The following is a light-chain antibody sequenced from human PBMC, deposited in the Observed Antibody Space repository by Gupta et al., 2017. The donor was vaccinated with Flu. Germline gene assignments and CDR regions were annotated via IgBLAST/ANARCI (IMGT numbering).Light chain of an antibody. CDR2: SNT. Sequence: QSVLTQPPSVSGGPGQRVTIPCTGSSSNIGADYDVHWYQHLPGTVPKLLIFSNTNRPSGVPDRFSGSTSGTSASLAISGLQAEDEADYYCQSYDSTLSGHVVFGGGTKLTVL. CDR1: SSNIGADYD. CDR3: QSYDSTLSGHVV. J-gene: IGLJ2*01. V-gene: IGLV1-40*01.